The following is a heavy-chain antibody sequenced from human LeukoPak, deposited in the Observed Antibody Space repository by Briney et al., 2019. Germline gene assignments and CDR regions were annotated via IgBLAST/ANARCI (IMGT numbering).Heavy chain of an antibody. V-gene: IGHV3-23*01. Sequence: GGSLRLSSAASGFTFSSHAMSWVRQAPGKGLEWVSAISGSGGSTYYADSVKGRFTISRDNSKNTLYLQMNSLRAEDTAVYYCANGGGYGFDYWGQGTLVTVSS. D-gene: IGHD5-12*01. CDR1: GFTFSSHA. J-gene: IGHJ4*02. CDR3: ANGGGYGFDY. CDR2: ISGSGGST.